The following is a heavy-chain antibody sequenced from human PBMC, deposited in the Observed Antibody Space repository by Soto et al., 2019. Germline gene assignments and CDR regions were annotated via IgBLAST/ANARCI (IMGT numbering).Heavy chain of an antibody. D-gene: IGHD3-3*01. CDR3: ARSSGGNFGIIIEGSNWFDP. Sequence: GASVKVSCKASEYTFTNYYIHWVRQAPGQGLEWMGMINPSGGTTSYAQKFQGRVTTTRDTSRSTVYMELRSLRSDDTAIYYCARSSGGNFGIIIEGSNWFDPWGQGTLVTVSS. J-gene: IGHJ5*02. CDR2: INPSGGTT. V-gene: IGHV1-46*01. CDR1: EYTFTNYY.